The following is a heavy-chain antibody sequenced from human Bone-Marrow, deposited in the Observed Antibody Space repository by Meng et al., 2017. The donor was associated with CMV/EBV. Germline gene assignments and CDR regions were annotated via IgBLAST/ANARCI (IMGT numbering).Heavy chain of an antibody. J-gene: IGHJ1*01. CDR2: IYYSGNT. D-gene: IGHD3-9*01. CDR3: ARGPRHYDILTGYSNPEYFQH. CDR1: GGSISSSSYY. V-gene: IGHV4-39*01. Sequence: LSLTCTVSGGSISSSSYYWGWIRQPPGKGLEWIGSIYYSGNTYYKPSLKSRVTISVDRSKNQFSLKLSSVTAADTAVYYCARGPRHYDILTGYSNPEYFQHWGQGTLVTVSS.